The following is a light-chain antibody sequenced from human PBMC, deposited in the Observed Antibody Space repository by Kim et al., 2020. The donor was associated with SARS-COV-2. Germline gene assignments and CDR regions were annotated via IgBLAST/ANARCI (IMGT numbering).Light chain of an antibody. Sequence: GQTVTISCSGRTSNNENNYGYWFQQFPGTAPKLLMFRNDQRPTGIPDRFSGSKSGTSVSLAISGLRAEDEADYYCAAWDDSLNGWVFGGGTQLTVL. CDR1: TSNNENNY. V-gene: IGLV1-47*01. CDR2: RND. J-gene: IGLJ3*02. CDR3: AAWDDSLNGWV.